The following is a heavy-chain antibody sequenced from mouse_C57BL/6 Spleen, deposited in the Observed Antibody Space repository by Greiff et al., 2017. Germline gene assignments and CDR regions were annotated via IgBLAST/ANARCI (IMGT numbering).Heavy chain of an antibody. CDR1: GYTFTDYE. D-gene: IGHD1-1*01. J-gene: IGHJ2*01. CDR3: TRYTTVVAGMDY. Sequence: QVQLQQSGAELVRPGASVTLSCKASGYTFTDYEMHWVKQTPVHGLEWIGAIDPETGGTAYNQKFKGKAILTAAKSSSTAYMELRSLTSEDSAVYYCTRYTTVVAGMDYWGQGTTLTVSS. CDR2: IDPETGGT. V-gene: IGHV1-15*01.